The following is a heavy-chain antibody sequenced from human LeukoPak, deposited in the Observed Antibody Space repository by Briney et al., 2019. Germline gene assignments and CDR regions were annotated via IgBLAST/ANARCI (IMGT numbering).Heavy chain of an antibody. CDR3: ATYINWVAGDV. Sequence: PGGSLRLSCAASGFTFSESWMSWVRQVPGQGLEWVAHINHEGGGIQYVDSVKGRFTISRDNAKGSVYLQMNSLRVEDTAIYHCATYINWVAGDVWGQGTTVIVSS. J-gene: IGHJ6*02. D-gene: IGHD1-1*01. CDR2: INHEGGGI. V-gene: IGHV3-7*01. CDR1: GFTFSESW.